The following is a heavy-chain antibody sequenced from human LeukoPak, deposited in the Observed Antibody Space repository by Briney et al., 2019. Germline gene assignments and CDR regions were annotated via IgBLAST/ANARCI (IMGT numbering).Heavy chain of an antibody. D-gene: IGHD7-27*01. Sequence: KSSETLSLTCTVSGYSISSGYYWGWIRQPPGKGLEWVGSINHSGSAFYNPSLKSRVTISVDTSKNQFSLKLSSVTAADTAVFYCARVGPKTGENYYYYYMDVWGKGTTVTVSS. J-gene: IGHJ6*03. CDR3: ARVGPKTGENYYYYYMDV. V-gene: IGHV4-38-2*02. CDR1: GYSISSGYY. CDR2: INHSGSA.